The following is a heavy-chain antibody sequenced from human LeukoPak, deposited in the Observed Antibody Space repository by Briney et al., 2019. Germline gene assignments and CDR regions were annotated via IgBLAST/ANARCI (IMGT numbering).Heavy chain of an antibody. CDR1: GFTFSSNY. V-gene: IGHV3-53*01. CDR3: ARDLYCSSTSCSAGGY. CDR2: IYSGGST. D-gene: IGHD2-2*01. J-gene: IGHJ4*02. Sequence: GGSLRLSCAASGFTFSSNYMSWVRQAPGKGLEWVSVIYSGGSTYYADSVKGRFTISRDNSKNTLYLQMNSLRAEDTAVYYCARDLYCSSTSCSAGGYWGQGTLVTVSS.